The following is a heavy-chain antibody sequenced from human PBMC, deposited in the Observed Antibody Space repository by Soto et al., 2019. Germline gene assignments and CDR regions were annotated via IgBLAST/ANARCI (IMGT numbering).Heavy chain of an antibody. CDR3: ARMSGIAARSLDFDY. Sequence: PETLSLTCAVYGVSFSGYYWSWIRQPPGKGLEWIGEINHSGSTNYNPSLKSRVTISVDTSKNQFSLKLSSVTAADTAVYYCARMSGIAARSLDFDYWGKGNLVTVYS. D-gene: IGHD6-6*01. CDR2: INHSGST. V-gene: IGHV4-34*01. J-gene: IGHJ4*02. CDR1: GVSFSGYY.